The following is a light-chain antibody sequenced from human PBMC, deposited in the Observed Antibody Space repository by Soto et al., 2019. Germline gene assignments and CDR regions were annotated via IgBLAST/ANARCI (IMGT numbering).Light chain of an antibody. CDR1: GSDIAAYDF. CDR2: EVH. CDR3: SSFAGDNTLV. J-gene: IGLJ7*01. Sequence: QSALTQPPSASGSPGQSVTISCAGTGSDIAAYDFVSWYQQHPDKAPKLIIYEVHKRPSGVPDRFSASKSGSTASLTVSGLQAEDEADYYCSSFAGDNTLVFGGGTQLTVL. V-gene: IGLV2-8*01.